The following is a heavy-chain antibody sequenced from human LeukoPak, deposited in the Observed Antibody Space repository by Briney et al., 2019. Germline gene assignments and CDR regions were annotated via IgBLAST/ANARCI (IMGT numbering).Heavy chain of an antibody. CDR2: ISGSGGST. Sequence: GGSLRLSCAASGFTFSSYSMNWVRQAPGKGLEWVSAISGSGGSTYYADSVKGRFTISRDNSKNTLYLQMNSLRAEDTAVYYCAKDPSTMTTSNFDYWGQGTLVTVSS. CDR1: GFTFSSYS. J-gene: IGHJ4*02. CDR3: AKDPSTMTTSNFDY. V-gene: IGHV3-23*01. D-gene: IGHD3-22*01.